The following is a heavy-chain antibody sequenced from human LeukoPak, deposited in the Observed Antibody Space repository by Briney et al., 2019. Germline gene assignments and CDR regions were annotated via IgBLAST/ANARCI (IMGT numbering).Heavy chain of an antibody. D-gene: IGHD5-24*01. Sequence: SVKVSCKASGGTFSSYAISWVRQAPRQGLEWMGRIIPILGIANYAQKFQGRVTITADKSTSTAYTELSSLRSEDTAVYYCARGRVATTPFDYWGQGTLVTVSS. CDR2: IIPILGIA. CDR3: ARGRVATTPFDY. CDR1: GGTFSSYA. J-gene: IGHJ4*02. V-gene: IGHV1-69*04.